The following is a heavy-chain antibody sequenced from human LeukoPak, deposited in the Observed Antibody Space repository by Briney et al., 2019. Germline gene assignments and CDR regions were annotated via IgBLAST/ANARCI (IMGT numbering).Heavy chain of an antibody. J-gene: IGHJ6*02. D-gene: IGHD2-8*01. CDR1: GGTFSKYS. Sequence: GASVKVSCKASGGTFSKYSISWVRQRPGQGLEWMGGITPLFGTANYAQKFQGRVTITADESTSTAYMELSSLRSEDTAVYYCARSPLRCCTNALYYYYYGMDVWGQGTTVTVSS. CDR2: ITPLFGTA. CDR3: ARSPLRCCTNALYYYYYGMDV. V-gene: IGHV1-69*13.